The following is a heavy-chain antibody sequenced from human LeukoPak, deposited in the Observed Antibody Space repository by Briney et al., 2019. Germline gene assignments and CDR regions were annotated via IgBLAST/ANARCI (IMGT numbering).Heavy chain of an antibody. CDR3: ARDRGGDYYYYYMDV. D-gene: IGHD2-21*01. V-gene: IGHV3-66*01. CDR1: GFTVSSNY. CDR2: IYSGGST. Sequence: PGGSLRLSCAASGFTVSSNYMSWVRQAPGKGLEWVSVIYSGGSTYYADSVKGRFTISRDNAKNTLYLQMNSLRAEDTAVYYCARDRGGDYYYYYMDVWGKGTTVTISS. J-gene: IGHJ6*03.